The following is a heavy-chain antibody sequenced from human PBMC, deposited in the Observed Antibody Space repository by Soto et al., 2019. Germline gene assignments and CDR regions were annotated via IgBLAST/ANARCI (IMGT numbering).Heavy chain of an antibody. J-gene: IGHJ4*02. D-gene: IGHD3-3*01. CDR2: IYYSGST. CDR1: GGSISSGDYY. CDR3: ARVRRFLEWLPRLFDY. V-gene: IGHV4-30-4*01. Sequence: PSETLSLTCTVSGGSISSGDYYWSWIRQPPGKGLEWIGYIYYSGSTYYNPSLKSRVTISVDTSKNQFSLKLSSVTAADTAVYYCARVRRFLEWLPRLFDYWGQGTLVTVSS.